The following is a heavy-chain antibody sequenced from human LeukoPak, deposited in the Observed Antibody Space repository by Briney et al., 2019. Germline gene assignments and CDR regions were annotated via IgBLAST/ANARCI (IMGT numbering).Heavy chain of an antibody. V-gene: IGHV3-23*01. CDR1: GFIFRDFS. CDR2: IGGSGRST. D-gene: IGHD3-10*01. Sequence: PGGSLRLSCSVPGFIFRDFSMSWVRQAPGKGLEWVSGIGGSGRSTYYADSVKGRFTISRDNSKNTLYLQMNSLRAEDTAVYYCARKAGYYYGSGDYWGQGTLVTVSS. CDR3: ARKAGYYYGSGDY. J-gene: IGHJ4*02.